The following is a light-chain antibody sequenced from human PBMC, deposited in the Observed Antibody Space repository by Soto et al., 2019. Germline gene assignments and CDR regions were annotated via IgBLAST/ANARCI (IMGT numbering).Light chain of an antibody. Sequence: EILLTQSPDSLSLSPGDRATLSCRASQSFSCTFFAWNQQKPGQAPRLLIYGASSRATGIPDRFSGSGSGTDFTLTISRLEPVDFAVYYCQQYASSVTFGLGTKVEIK. CDR3: QQYASSVT. V-gene: IGKV3-20*01. CDR1: QSFSCTF. CDR2: GAS. J-gene: IGKJ1*01.